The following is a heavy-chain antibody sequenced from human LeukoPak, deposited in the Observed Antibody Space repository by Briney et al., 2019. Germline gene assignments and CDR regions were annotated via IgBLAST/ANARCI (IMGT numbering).Heavy chain of an antibody. Sequence: GGSLRLSCAASGFTFSSYAMSWVRQAPGKGLEWVSAISGSGGSTYYADSVKGRFTISRDNSKNTLYLEMNSLRAEDMAIYYCAKDLGYCGSSTCYLDYWGQGTLVTVSS. J-gene: IGHJ4*02. CDR2: ISGSGGST. CDR1: GFTFSSYA. V-gene: IGHV3-23*01. CDR3: AKDLGYCGSSTCYLDY. D-gene: IGHD2-2*01.